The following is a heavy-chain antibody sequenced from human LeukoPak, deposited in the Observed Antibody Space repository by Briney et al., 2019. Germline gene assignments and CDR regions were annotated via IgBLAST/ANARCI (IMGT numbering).Heavy chain of an antibody. V-gene: IGHV3-23*01. J-gene: IGHJ4*02. CDR2: ISGSGHNT. D-gene: IGHD3-10*01. CDR1: GYTFSSYA. Sequence: GGSLRLSCAASGYTFSSYAMTWVRQAPGKGLEWVSAISGSGHNTYYADSVKGRFTISRDNSKNTVYLQMNSLRAEDTALYYCAKWREGTMVYFDYWGQGTLVTVSS. CDR3: AKWREGTMVYFDY.